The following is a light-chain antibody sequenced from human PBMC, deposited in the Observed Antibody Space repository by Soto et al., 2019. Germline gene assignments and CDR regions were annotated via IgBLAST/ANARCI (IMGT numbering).Light chain of an antibody. J-gene: IGKJ5*01. Sequence: DIQMTQSPSSLSASVGDRVTITCQARQDISNYLNWYQQKLGKAPKLLIYDASNLETGVPSRFSGSGCATDFTITISSLQPEDIATYYCQQYSHLITFGQGTRLEIK. V-gene: IGKV1-33*01. CDR2: DAS. CDR1: QDISNY. CDR3: QQYSHLIT.